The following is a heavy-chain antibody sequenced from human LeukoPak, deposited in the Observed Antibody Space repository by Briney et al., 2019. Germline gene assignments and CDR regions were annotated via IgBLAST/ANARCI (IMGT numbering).Heavy chain of an antibody. CDR3: AREGIAADFDY. CDR1: GFTFSSYW. CDR2: INGDGSST. Sequence: GGSLRLSCAASGFTFSSYWLHWVRQAPGKGLVWVSRINGDGSSTNYADSVKGRFTISRDNAKNTLYLQMNRLRVEDTAMYYCAREGIAADFDYWGQGTLVTVSS. J-gene: IGHJ4*02. D-gene: IGHD6-13*01. V-gene: IGHV3-74*01.